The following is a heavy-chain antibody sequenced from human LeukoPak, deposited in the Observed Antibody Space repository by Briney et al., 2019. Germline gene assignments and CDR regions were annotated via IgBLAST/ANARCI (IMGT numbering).Heavy chain of an antibody. D-gene: IGHD6-13*01. CDR2: IYPGDSNT. CDR1: GYSFTSYW. J-gene: IGHJ5*02. Sequence: KGGEPLKISCKGSGYSFTSYWIGWVRQMPGKGLEWMGIIYPGDSNTRYSPSFEGHVTISADKSISTAYLQWRSLRASDTAMYYCARSSTKWFDPWGQGTLVTVSS. V-gene: IGHV5-51*01. CDR3: ARSSTKWFDP.